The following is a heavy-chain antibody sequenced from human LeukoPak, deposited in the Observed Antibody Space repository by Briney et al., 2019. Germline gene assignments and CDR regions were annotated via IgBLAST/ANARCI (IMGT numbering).Heavy chain of an antibody. CDR1: GFTLDDYG. J-gene: IGHJ4*02. D-gene: IGHD6-19*01. CDR3: ARDRASGWYRGDYDY. V-gene: IGHV3-20*04. Sequence: GGSLRLSCAASGFTLDDYGMSWVRQALGKGLEWVSGIGWSGSSTGYADSVKGRFTISIDNAKNSLYLQLNSLRAEDTAFYYYARDRASGWYRGDYDYWGQGTLVTVSS. CDR2: IGWSGSST.